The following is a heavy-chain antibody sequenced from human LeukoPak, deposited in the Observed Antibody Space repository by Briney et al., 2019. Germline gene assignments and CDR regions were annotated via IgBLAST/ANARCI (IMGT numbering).Heavy chain of an antibody. D-gene: IGHD5-18*01. Sequence: KPSETLSLTCAVYGGSLSGYYWSWIRQPPGKGLEWIGEINHSGSTNYNPSLKSRVTISVDTSKNQFSLKLSSVTAADTAVYYCARAPAYDTAMGRYYFDYWGQGTLVTVSS. CDR2: INHSGST. CDR3: ARAPAYDTAMGRYYFDY. J-gene: IGHJ4*02. V-gene: IGHV4-34*01. CDR1: GGSLSGYY.